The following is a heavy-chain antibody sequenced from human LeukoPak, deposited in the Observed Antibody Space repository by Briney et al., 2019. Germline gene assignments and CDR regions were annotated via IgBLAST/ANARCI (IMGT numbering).Heavy chain of an antibody. CDR3: ARRTTAVPGDALDI. CDR2: IYTSGST. J-gene: IGHJ3*02. Sequence: SSETLSLTCTVSGGSISSGSYYWSWIRQPAGKGLEWIGRIYTSGSTNYNPSLKSRVTISVDTSKNHFSLKLSSVTAADTAVYYCARRTTAVPGDALDIWGQGTMVTVSS. D-gene: IGHD6-19*01. V-gene: IGHV4-61*02. CDR1: GGSISSGSYY.